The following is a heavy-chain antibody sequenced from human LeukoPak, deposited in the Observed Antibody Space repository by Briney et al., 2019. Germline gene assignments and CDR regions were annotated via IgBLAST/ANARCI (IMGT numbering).Heavy chain of an antibody. Sequence: ASVKVSCKASVYNFAGYHIHWVRQAPGQGLEWMGWINPNSGGSNYAQKFQGRVTMTRDTSISTAYMELSRLRSDDTAVYYCARDRVVTTNYYNMDVWGQGTTVTVSS. CDR2: INPNSGGS. CDR1: VYNFAGYH. V-gene: IGHV1-2*02. CDR3: ARDRVVTTNYYNMDV. D-gene: IGHD3-22*01. J-gene: IGHJ6*02.